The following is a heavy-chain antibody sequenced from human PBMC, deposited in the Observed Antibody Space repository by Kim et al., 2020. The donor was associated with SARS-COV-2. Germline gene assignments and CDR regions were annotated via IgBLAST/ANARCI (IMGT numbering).Heavy chain of an antibody. D-gene: IGHD5-12*01. CDR2: IWYNGSNK. J-gene: IGHJ3*02. Sequence: GGSLRLSCVASGFTFSSYGMNWVRQAPGKGLEWVAVIWYNGSNKYYADSVKGRFTISRDNSKNTLYLQMNSLRAEDTAVYYCAKDGVVMATTEGDVFAIWGAGTMVTVSP. CDR3: AKDGVVMATTEGDVFAI. CDR1: GFTFSSYG. V-gene: IGHV3-33*06.